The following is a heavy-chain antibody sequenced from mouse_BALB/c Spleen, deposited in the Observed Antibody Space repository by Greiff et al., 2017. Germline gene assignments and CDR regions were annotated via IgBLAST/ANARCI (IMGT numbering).Heavy chain of an antibody. CDR2: FYPGSGST. D-gene: IGHD3-3*01. J-gene: IGHJ3*01. Sequence: QVQLQQSGAELVKPGASVKLSCKASGYTFTDYVIPWVKQRPGQGLEWIGWFYPGSGSTKYNEKFKDKATMTADKSSSTVYMELSSLTSEDSAVYFCARHEDGLGEFDDWGQGTPVTVSA. CDR1: GYTFTDYV. V-gene: IGHV1-62-2*01. CDR3: ARHEDGLGEFDD.